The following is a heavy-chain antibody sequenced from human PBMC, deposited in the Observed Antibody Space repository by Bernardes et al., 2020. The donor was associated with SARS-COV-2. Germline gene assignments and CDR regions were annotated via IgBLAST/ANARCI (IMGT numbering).Heavy chain of an antibody. Sequence: SETLSLTCAVYGGSFSGYYWSWIRQPPGKGLEWIGEINHSGSTNYNPSLKSRVTISVDTSKNQFSLKLSSVTAADTAVYYCASSSRITIFGVVSNWGQGTLVTVSS. CDR3: ASSSRITIFGVVSN. CDR2: INHSGST. D-gene: IGHD3-3*01. V-gene: IGHV4-34*01. J-gene: IGHJ4*02. CDR1: GGSFSGYY.